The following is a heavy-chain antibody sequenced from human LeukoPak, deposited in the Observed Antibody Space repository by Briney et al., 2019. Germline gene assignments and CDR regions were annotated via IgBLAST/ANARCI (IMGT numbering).Heavy chain of an antibody. CDR3: ARSRQPAPPSGF. V-gene: IGHV1-46*01. CDR2: INPSGGST. Sequence: ASVKVSCKASGYTFTTYYMHWVRQAPGQGLEWMGIINPSGGSTSYAQKFQGRITMSRDTSTSTAYMELSSLKSEDTAVYYCARSRQPAPPSGFWGQGTLVTVSS. D-gene: IGHD3-10*01. J-gene: IGHJ4*02. CDR1: GYTFTTYY.